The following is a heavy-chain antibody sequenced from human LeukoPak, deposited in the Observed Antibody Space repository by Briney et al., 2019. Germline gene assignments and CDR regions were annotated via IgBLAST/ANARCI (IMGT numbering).Heavy chain of an antibody. Sequence: PGRPLRLSCGASGFTFSTYAMHWVRQTPDKELEWVAVISSDGSSEKYADSVKGRFTVSRDNSKNTLFLRMNNLTPEDTAVYYCAKGLDISTWHGSWFGPWGQGTLVTVSS. V-gene: IGHV3-30*18. CDR2: ISSDGSSE. D-gene: IGHD3-3*02. CDR1: GFTFSTYA. CDR3: AKGLDISTWHGSWFGP. J-gene: IGHJ5*02.